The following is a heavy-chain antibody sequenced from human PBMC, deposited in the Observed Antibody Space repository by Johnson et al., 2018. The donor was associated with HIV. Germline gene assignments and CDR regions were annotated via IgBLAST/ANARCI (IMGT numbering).Heavy chain of an antibody. Sequence: QVQLVESGGGVVQPGGSLRLSCVASGFTFSSYGIHWVRQAPGKGLEWVAFIRYDGSNKYYADSVKGRFTIFRDNSKNTLYLQMNSLRAEEPAVYYCAKSLPGYDAFDIWGQGTMVTVSS. V-gene: IGHV3-30*02. CDR1: GFTFSSYG. D-gene: IGHD5-12*01. J-gene: IGHJ3*02. CDR2: IRYDGSNK. CDR3: AKSLPGYDAFDI.